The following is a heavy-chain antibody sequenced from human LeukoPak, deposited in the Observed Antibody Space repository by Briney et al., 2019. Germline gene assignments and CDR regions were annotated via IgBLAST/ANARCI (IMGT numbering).Heavy chain of an antibody. CDR3: TKTEVPGGYYYGMDV. CDR1: GFTFSDYG. V-gene: IGHV3-30*18. J-gene: IGHJ6*02. Sequence: PGGSLRFSCAASGFTFSDYGMHWVRQAPGKGLEWVAVISYDGTNKYYRDSVKGRFTISRGNSKNTLYLQMNSLRPEDTAVYYCTKTEVPGGYYYGMDVWGQGTTVTVSS. CDR2: ISYDGTNK. D-gene: IGHD2-2*01.